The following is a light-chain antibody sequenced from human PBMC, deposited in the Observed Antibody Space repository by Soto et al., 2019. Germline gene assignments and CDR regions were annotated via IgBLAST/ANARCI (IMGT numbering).Light chain of an antibody. CDR1: QSVSSSY. J-gene: IGKJ1*01. Sequence: EIVLTQSPGTLSLSPGERATLSCRASQSVSSSYLAWYQQKPGQAPRLLIYDASSRATGIPDRFSGSGSGTDFTLTISRLEPEDFAVYYCQQYGYLSWTFGQGTKVDIK. CDR3: QQYGYLSWT. CDR2: DAS. V-gene: IGKV3-20*01.